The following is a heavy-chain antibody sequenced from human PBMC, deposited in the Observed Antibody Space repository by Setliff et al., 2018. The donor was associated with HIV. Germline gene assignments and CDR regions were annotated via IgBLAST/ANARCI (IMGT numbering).Heavy chain of an antibody. CDR3: ARVSGVGYNGNAEEY. Sequence: PGGSLRLSCAASGFTFDGYGMTWVRQVPGKGLEWVSGINWHGNTTAYADSVKGRFTISRDNAKNSLYLQMNSLRVEDTALYYCARVSGVGYNGNAEEYWGQGTLVTVSS. CDR2: INWHGNTT. D-gene: IGHD1-1*01. CDR1: GFTFDGYG. V-gene: IGHV3-20*04. J-gene: IGHJ4*02.